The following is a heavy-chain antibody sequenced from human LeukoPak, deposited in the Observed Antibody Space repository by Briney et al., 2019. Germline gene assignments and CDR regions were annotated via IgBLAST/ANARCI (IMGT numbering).Heavy chain of an antibody. J-gene: IGHJ6*03. CDR2: IIPIFGTA. Sequence: GASVKVSCKASGGTFSSYAISWVRQAPGQGLEWMGGIIPIFGTANYAQKFQGRVTITADKSTSTAYMELSSLRSEDTAVYYCARAATYYYYMDVWGKGTTVTISS. CDR1: GGTFSSYA. CDR3: ARAATYYYYMDV. V-gene: IGHV1-69*06.